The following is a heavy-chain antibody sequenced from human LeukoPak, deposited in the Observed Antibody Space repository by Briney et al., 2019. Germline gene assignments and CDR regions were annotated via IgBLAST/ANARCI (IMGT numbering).Heavy chain of an antibody. D-gene: IGHD2-2*01. CDR1: GGSISSSSYY. V-gene: IGHV4-39*01. Sequence: PSETLSLTCTVSGGSISSSSYYWGWIRQPPGKGLEWFGSIYYSGSTYYSPSLKSRVTISLDTSKNQFSLKLSSVTAADTAVCYCARSLSAGVVPAAIDYWSQGTLVTVSS. CDR3: ARSLSAGVVPAAIDY. CDR2: IYYSGST. J-gene: IGHJ4*02.